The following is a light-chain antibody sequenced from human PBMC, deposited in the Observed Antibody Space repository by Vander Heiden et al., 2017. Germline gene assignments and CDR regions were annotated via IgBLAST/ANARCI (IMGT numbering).Light chain of an antibody. CDR3: GTWDSSLSVWV. CDR1: SSNIGNNY. CDR2: ENN. J-gene: IGLJ3*02. Sequence: QSVFTQPTSLSAAPGQKVTISCSGSSSNIGNNYVSWYQQLPGTAPKLLIYENNKRPSGIPDRFSGSKSGTSATLGITGLQTGDEADYYCGTWDSSLSVWVFGGGTKLTVL. V-gene: IGLV1-51*02.